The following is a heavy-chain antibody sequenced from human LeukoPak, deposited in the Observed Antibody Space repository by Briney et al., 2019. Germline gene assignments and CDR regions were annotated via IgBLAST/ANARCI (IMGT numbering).Heavy chain of an antibody. Sequence: SETLSLTCTVSGGSFSYYYWSWIRQSPGKGLEWIGYIYYSGTTNYNPSPKSRVTTSLDTSKNQYSLQMRTATAAGTAAYYCAREDPQTTVPEGMDVWGQGTTVTVSS. CDR1: GGSFSYYY. D-gene: IGHD4-17*01. J-gene: IGHJ6*02. V-gene: IGHV4-59*01. CDR2: IYYSGTT. CDR3: AREDPQTTVPEGMDV.